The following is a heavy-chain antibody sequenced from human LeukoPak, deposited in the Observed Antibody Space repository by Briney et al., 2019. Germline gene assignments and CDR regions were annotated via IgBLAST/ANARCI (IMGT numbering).Heavy chain of an antibody. CDR3: ARLIPIAVAGDFDY. CDR1: GYTFTGYY. J-gene: IGHJ4*02. V-gene: IGHV1-2*02. D-gene: IGHD6-19*01. Sequence: ASVKVSCKASGYTFTGYYMHWVRQAPGQGLEWMGWINPNSGGTNYAQKFQGRVTMTRDTSISTAYMELSRLRSDDTAVYYYARLIPIAVAGDFDYWGQGTLVTVSS. CDR2: INPNSGGT.